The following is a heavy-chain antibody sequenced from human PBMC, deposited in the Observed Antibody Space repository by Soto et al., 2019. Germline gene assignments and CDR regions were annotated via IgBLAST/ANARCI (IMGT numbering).Heavy chain of an antibody. D-gene: IGHD5-18*01. Sequence: PSETLSLTCTVSGGSISSSSYYWGWIRQPPGKGLEWIGSIYYSGSTYYNPSLKSRVTISVDTSKNQFSLKLSSVTAADTAVYYCARHVGYSYGSYYYYYDMDVWGQGTTVTVSS. CDR1: GGSISSSSYY. V-gene: IGHV4-39*01. J-gene: IGHJ6*02. CDR2: IYYSGST. CDR3: ARHVGYSYGSYYYYYDMDV.